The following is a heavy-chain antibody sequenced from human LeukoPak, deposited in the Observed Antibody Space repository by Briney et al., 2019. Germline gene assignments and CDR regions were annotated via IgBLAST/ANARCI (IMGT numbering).Heavy chain of an antibody. D-gene: IGHD6-6*01. Sequence: PRGSLRLSCAASGFTFSSYGMHWVRQAPGKGLEWVAVISYDGSNKYYADSVKGRFTISRDNSKNTLYLQMNSLRAEDTAVYYCAKDPSYSSSSQDFDPWGQGTLVTVSS. CDR3: AKDPSYSSSSQDFDP. CDR1: GFTFSSYG. CDR2: ISYDGSNK. J-gene: IGHJ5*02. V-gene: IGHV3-30*18.